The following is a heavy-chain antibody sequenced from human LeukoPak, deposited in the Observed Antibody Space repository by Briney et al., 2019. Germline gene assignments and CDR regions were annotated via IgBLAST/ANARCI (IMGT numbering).Heavy chain of an antibody. D-gene: IGHD6-13*01. J-gene: IGHJ5*02. CDR2: ISSSSSYI. CDR1: GFTFSSYS. Sequence: GGSLRLSCAASGFTFSSYSMNWVRQAPGKGLEWVSSISSSSSYIYYADSVKGRFTISRDNAKNSLYLQMNSLRAEDTAVYYCASDPRIAAALNWFDPWGQGTLVTVSS. CDR3: ASDPRIAAALNWFDP. V-gene: IGHV3-21*01.